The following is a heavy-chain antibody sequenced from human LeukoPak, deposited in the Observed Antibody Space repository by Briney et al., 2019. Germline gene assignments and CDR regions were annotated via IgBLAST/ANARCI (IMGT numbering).Heavy chain of an antibody. CDR2: INPNSGGT. D-gene: IGHD4-17*01. J-gene: IGHJ6*02. CDR3: ARTDYGDYYYYGMDV. CDR1: GYTFTGYY. Sequence: GASVKVSCKASGYTFTGYYMHWVRQAPGQGLEWMGWINPNSGGTNYEQKFQGRVTMSRDTSISTAYMELSRLRSDDTAVYYCARTDYGDYYYYGMDVWGQGTTVTVSS. V-gene: IGHV1-2*02.